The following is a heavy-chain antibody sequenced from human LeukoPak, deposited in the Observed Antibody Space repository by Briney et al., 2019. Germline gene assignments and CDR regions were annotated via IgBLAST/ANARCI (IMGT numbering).Heavy chain of an antibody. D-gene: IGHD4-17*01. J-gene: IGHJ4*02. Sequence: PGGSLRLSCAASGFTFSSYAMSWVRQAPGKGLEWVSAISGSGGSTYYADSVKGRFTISRDNSKNTLYLQMNSVRAEDTAVYYCAKLDYGDYVLGYWGQGTLVTVSS. CDR2: ISGSGGST. V-gene: IGHV3-23*01. CDR3: AKLDYGDYVLGY. CDR1: GFTFSSYA.